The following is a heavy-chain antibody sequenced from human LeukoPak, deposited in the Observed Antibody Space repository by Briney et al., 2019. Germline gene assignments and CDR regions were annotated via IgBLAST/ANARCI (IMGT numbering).Heavy chain of an antibody. CDR3: AHVDYYIDY. J-gene: IGHJ4*02. CDR2: IIPILSIA. D-gene: IGHD3-10*01. CDR1: VGTFSSYT. Sequence: GSSVKVSCKASVGTFSSYTISWVRQAPGQGLEWMGRIIPILSIANYAQKCQGRVTITADKSTSTAYMELSSLRSADTAVYYCAHVDYYIDYWGQGTLVTVSS. V-gene: IGHV1-69*02.